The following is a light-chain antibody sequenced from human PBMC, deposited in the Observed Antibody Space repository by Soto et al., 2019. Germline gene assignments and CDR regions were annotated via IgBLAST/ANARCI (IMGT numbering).Light chain of an antibody. V-gene: IGKV3-15*01. J-gene: IGKJ2*01. CDR1: QSVFAN. CDR2: GAS. CDR3: QQYNNWPYT. Sequence: EIVMTQSPATLSVSPGERVTLSCRASQSVFANLAWSQHKPGQAPRLLIYGASTRATGLPARFSGSGSGTDFTLTISSLQSEDFALYYCQQYNNWPYTFGQGIKLEIK.